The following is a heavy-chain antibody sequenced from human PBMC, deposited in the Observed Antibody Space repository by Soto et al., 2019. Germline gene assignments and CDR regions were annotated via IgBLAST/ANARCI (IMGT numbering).Heavy chain of an antibody. Sequence: PSETLSLTCTVSCGSISSGGYYWSWIRQHPGKGLEWIGYIYYSGSTYYNPSLKSRVTISVDTSKNQFSLKLSSVTAADTAVYYCAKLGVGATTVLDYWGQGTLVTVSS. J-gene: IGHJ4*02. CDR3: AKLGVGATTVLDY. D-gene: IGHD1-26*01. CDR2: IYYSGST. CDR1: CGSISSGGYY. V-gene: IGHV4-31*03.